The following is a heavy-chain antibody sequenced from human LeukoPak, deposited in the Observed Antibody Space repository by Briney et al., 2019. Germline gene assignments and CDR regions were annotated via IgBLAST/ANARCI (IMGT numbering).Heavy chain of an antibody. CDR3: ARVANRVAAAAMGY. J-gene: IGHJ4*02. Sequence: ASVKVSCKASGGTFSSYAISWVRQAPGQGLEWMGGIIPIFGTANYAQKFQGRVTITADESTSTAYMELSSLRSDDTAVYYCARVANRVAAAAMGYWGQGTLVTVSS. D-gene: IGHD6-13*01. CDR1: GGTFSSYA. CDR2: IIPIFGTA. V-gene: IGHV1-69*13.